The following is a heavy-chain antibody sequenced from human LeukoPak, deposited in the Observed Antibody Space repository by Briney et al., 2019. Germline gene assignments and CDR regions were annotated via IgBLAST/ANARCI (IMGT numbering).Heavy chain of an antibody. Sequence: GGSLRLSCAVSGFTFDDYAMYWVRQAPGKGLEWVSGISWNSGSIAYADSVKGRFTISRDNAENSLYLQMNSLRAEDTALYYCAKGYCSSTSCLWIYWGQGTLVTVSS. J-gene: IGHJ4*02. CDR3: AKGYCSSTSCLWIY. CDR1: GFTFDDYA. CDR2: ISWNSGSI. D-gene: IGHD2-2*01. V-gene: IGHV3-9*01.